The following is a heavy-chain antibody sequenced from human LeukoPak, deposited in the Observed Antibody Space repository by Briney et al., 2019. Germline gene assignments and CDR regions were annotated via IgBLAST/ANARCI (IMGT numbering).Heavy chain of an antibody. CDR1: GFTFSSYE. CDR3: ARPQPGYYYGMDV. CDR2: ISSSGSTI. J-gene: IGHJ6*04. Sequence: GGSLRLSCAASGFTFSSYEMNWVRQAPGKGLEWVSYISSSGSTIYYADSVKGRFTISRDNAKNSLYLQMNSLRAEDTAVYYCARPQPGYYYGMDVWGKGATVTVSS. V-gene: IGHV3-48*03.